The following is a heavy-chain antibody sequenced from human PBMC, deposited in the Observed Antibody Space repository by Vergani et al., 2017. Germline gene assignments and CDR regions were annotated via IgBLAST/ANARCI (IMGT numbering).Heavy chain of an antibody. CDR3: ERPWSYSSSYGWAFDI. V-gene: IGHV5-51*03. CDR1: GYSFTSYW. CDR2: IYPGDSDT. J-gene: IGHJ3*02. Sequence: EVQLVQSGAEVKKPGESLKISCKGSGYSFTSYWIGWLRQMPGKGREWMGIIYPGDSDTRYSPSFQGQVTISADKSISTAYLQWSSLKASDTAMYYCERPWSYSSSYGWAFDIWGQGTMVTVSS. D-gene: IGHD6-13*01.